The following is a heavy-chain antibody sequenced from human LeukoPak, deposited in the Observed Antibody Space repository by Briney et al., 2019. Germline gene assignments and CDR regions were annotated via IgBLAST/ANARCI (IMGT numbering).Heavy chain of an antibody. V-gene: IGHV3-11*01. CDR2: ISSGSTI. CDR3: ARDLPITMIVAQYSGGMDV. CDR1: GFTFSDYY. D-gene: IGHD3-22*01. Sequence: GGSLRLSCAASGFTFSDYYMSWIRQAPGKGLEWVSYISSGSTIYYADSVKGRFTISRDNAKNSLYLQMSSLRPEDTAVYYCARDLPITMIVAQYSGGMDVWGQGTTVTVSS. J-gene: IGHJ6*02.